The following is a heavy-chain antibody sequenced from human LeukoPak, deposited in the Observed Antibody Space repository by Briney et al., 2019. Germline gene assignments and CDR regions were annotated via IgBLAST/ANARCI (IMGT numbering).Heavy chain of an antibody. J-gene: IGHJ6*02. CDR2: ISGSGAGT. V-gene: IGHV3-23*01. CDR3: AKDLGDYYDSSGTYYYGMDV. D-gene: IGHD3-22*01. Sequence: GGSLRLSCAASEFTFNNYAMSWVRQAPGKGLEWVSAISGSGAGTFYADSVRGRFTISRDNSKNTLYLQMNSLRAEDTAVYYCAKDLGDYYDSSGTYYYGMDVWGQGTTVTVSS. CDR1: EFTFNNYA.